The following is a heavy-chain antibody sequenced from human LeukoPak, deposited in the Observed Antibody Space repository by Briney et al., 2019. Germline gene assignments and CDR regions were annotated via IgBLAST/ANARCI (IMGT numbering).Heavy chain of an antibody. CDR1: GGTFSSYA. Sequence: ASVKVSCEASGGTFSSYAISWVRQAPGQGLEWMGGIIPIFGTANYAQKFQGRLTITADKSTSTAYMELSSLRSEDTAVYYCARSDTAMVWYYFDYWGQGTLVTVSS. CDR2: IIPIFGTA. CDR3: ARSDTAMVWYYFDY. J-gene: IGHJ4*02. D-gene: IGHD5-18*01. V-gene: IGHV1-69*06.